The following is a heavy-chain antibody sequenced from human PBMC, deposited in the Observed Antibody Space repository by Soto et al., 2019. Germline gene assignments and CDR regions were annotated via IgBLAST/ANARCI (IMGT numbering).Heavy chain of an antibody. Sequence: EVHLLESGGGLVQPGGSLRLSCTASGFTFDNYAMTWVRQAPGKGLEWVSAISGSGAGTYYADSVKGRFAISRDNSKNTLYLEMKGRGAEGTGVEYGAKDLIEGGGSYYGVVAHWGQGTLVTVSS. CDR1: GFTFDNYA. D-gene: IGHD3-16*01. V-gene: IGHV3-23*01. J-gene: IGHJ4*02. CDR3: AKDLIEGGGSYYGVVAH. CDR2: ISGSGAGT.